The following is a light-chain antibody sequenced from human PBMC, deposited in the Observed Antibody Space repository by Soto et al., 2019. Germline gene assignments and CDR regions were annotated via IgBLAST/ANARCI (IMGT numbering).Light chain of an antibody. J-gene: IGKJ4*01. Sequence: DIQMTQSPSFVSASVGDRVTITCRASQGISSCLGWYKHKPGRAPKLLIHAAYRLESGVPSRFRGSGSVTDFTHTISSLQPEDFATYYCHQTKSFPLSFGGGTKEEIK. CDR1: QGISSC. CDR3: HQTKSFPLS. CDR2: AAY. V-gene: IGKV1-12*01.